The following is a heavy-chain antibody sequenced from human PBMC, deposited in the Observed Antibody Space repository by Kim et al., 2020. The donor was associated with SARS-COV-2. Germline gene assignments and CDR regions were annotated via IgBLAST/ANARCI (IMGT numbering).Heavy chain of an antibody. D-gene: IGHD5-12*01. Sequence: SVKGRFTISRDDSKNTLYLRMNSLRAEDTAVYYGAKDSTAYNGGYDPFDSWGQGTLVTVSS. CDR3: AKDSTAYNGGYDPFDS. J-gene: IGHJ4*02. V-gene: IGHV3-23*01.